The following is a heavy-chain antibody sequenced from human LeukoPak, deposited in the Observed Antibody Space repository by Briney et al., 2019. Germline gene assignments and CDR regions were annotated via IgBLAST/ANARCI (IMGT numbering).Heavy chain of an antibody. J-gene: IGHJ4*02. D-gene: IGHD3-10*01. CDR1: GFTFSSYW. Sequence: GGSLRLSCAASGFTFSSYWMSWVRQAPGKGLEWVANIRQDGSEKYYVDSVKGRFTISRDNAKNSLYLQMNSLRAEDTAVYYCARATRNTMVRGAPGYFDYWGQGTLVTVSS. V-gene: IGHV3-7*01. CDR3: ARATRNTMVRGAPGYFDY. CDR2: IRQDGSEK.